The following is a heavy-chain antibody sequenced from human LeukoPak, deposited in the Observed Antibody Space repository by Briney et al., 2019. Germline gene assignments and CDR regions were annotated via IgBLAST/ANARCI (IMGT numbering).Heavy chain of an antibody. CDR1: GGSFSGYY. V-gene: IGHV4-34*01. D-gene: IGHD3-3*01. CDR3: ARCGKKYYDFWSGRYYYYCMDV. CDR2: INHSGST. Sequence: SETLSLTCAVYGGSFSGYYWSWIRQPPGKGLEWIGEINHSGSTNYNPSLKSRVTISVDTSKNQFSLKLSSVTAADTAVYYCARCGKKYYDFWSGRYYYYCMDVWGKGTTVTVSS. J-gene: IGHJ6*03.